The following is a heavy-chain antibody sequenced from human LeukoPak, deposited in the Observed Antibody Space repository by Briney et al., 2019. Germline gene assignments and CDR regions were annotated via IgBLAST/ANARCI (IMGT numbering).Heavy chain of an antibody. CDR1: GFTFSSYG. CDR2: INSDGSST. V-gene: IGHV3-74*01. D-gene: IGHD2-2*01. Sequence: GGSLRLSCAASGFTFSSYGMHWVRDAPGKGLVWVSGINSDGSSTSYADSVKGRFTSSRDNAKNTLYLQMNSLRAEDTAVYYCARVGCSSTSCSWGPYGMDVWGQGTTVTVSS. J-gene: IGHJ6*02. CDR3: ARVGCSSTSCSWGPYGMDV.